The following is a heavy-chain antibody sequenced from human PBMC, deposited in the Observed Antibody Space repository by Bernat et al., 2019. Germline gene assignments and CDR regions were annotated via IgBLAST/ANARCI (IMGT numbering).Heavy chain of an antibody. CDR3: ARDSISQAADLDC. D-gene: IGHD6-13*01. CDR2: IWYDGSNK. J-gene: IGHJ4*02. V-gene: IGHV3-33*01. Sequence: QVQLVESGGGVVQPGRSLRLSCAASGFTFSSYGMHWVRQAPGKGLEWVAVIWYDGSNKYYADSVKGRFTISRDNSKNTLHLQMNSLRAGDTAVYYCARDSISQAADLDCWGQGTLATVSS. CDR1: GFTFSSYG.